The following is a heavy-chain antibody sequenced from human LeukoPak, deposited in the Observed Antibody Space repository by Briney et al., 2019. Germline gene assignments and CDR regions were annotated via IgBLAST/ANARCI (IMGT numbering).Heavy chain of an antibody. CDR1: GYTLTELS. Sequence: ASVKVSCKVSGYTLTELSMHWVRQAPGKGLEWMGGFDPEDGETIYAQKFQGRVTVTEDTSTDTAYMELSSLRSEDTAVYYCAKIHYYDSSGYSLAFGYWGQGTLVTVSS. J-gene: IGHJ4*02. CDR3: AKIHYYDSSGYSLAFGY. CDR2: FDPEDGET. D-gene: IGHD3-22*01. V-gene: IGHV1-24*01.